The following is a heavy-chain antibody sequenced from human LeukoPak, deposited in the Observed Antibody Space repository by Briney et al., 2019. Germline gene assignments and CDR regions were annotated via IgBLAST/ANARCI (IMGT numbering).Heavy chain of an antibody. CDR2: IRSDGSKK. D-gene: IGHD2-8*01. CDR1: GFTFSSYG. V-gene: IGHV3-30*02. CDR3: ALLMMYAIDFDY. Sequence: GSLRLSCAASGFTFSSYGMHWVRQAPGKGLEWVAFIRSDGSKKYYADSLKGRFTISRDISKNTLYLQMNSLRAEDTAIYYCALLMMYAIDFDYWGQGTLVTVSS. J-gene: IGHJ4*02.